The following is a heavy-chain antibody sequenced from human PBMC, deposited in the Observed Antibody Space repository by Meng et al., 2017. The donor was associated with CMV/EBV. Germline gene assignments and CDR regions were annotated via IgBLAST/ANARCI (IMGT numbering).Heavy chain of an antibody. J-gene: IGHJ4*02. CDR2: LSSSSSYI. CDR1: GFTFDSYS. V-gene: IGHV3-21*01. CDR3: ARGHDFDY. Sequence: GGSLRLSCAASGFTFDSYSMNWVRQATGKGLEWVSSLSSSSSYIYYADSVKGRFTISRDNAKSSLYLQLDSLTAEDTAVYYCARGHDFDYWGQGTLVTVSS.